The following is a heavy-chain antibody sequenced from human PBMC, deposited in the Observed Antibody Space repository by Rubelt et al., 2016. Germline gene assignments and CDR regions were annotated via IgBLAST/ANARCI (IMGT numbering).Heavy chain of an antibody. CDR1: GGSISGYS. D-gene: IGHD1-26*01. CDR3: ARDRWEDFYYGMDV. CDR2: IYYSGST. Sequence: QLQLQESGPELLKPSETLSLTCTVSGGSISGYSWSWIRQTPGKGLEWIGYIYYSGSTNYNPSLKSRVTMSVDTSENQFALQMTAGTAADTAVYYCARDRWEDFYYGMDVWGQGTTVTVSS. J-gene: IGHJ6*02. V-gene: IGHV4-59*01.